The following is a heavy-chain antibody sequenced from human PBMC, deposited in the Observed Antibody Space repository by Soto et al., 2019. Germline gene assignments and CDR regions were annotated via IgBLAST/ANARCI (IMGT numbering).Heavy chain of an antibody. V-gene: IGHV1-46*01. J-gene: IGHJ6*02. CDR1: GYTFTSYY. D-gene: IGHD3-10*01. CDR3: ATPMVRGVPPSEFYGMDV. CDR2: INPSGGST. Sequence: GASVNVSFKASGYTFTSYYMHWVRQAPGQGLEWMGIINPSGGSTSYAQKFQGRVTMTRDTSTSTVYMELSSLRSEGAAVYYCATPMVRGVPPSEFYGMDVWGQGTTVTVSS.